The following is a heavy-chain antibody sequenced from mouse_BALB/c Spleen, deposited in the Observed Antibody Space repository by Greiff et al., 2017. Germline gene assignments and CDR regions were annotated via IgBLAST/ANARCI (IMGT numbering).Heavy chain of an antibody. J-gene: IGHJ2*01. V-gene: IGHV2-9-2*01. Sequence: VQLVESGPGLVAPSQSLSITCTVSGFSLTSYDISWIRQPPGKGLEWLGVIWTGGGTNYNSAFMSRLSISKDNSKSQVFLKMNSLQTDDTAIYYCVRAPGSSYFDYWGQGTTLTVSS. CDR3: VRAPGSSYFDY. D-gene: IGHD1-1*01. CDR1: GFSLTSYD. CDR2: IWTGGGT.